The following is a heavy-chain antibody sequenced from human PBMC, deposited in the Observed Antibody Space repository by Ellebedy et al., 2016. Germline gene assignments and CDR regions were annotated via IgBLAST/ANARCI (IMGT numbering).Heavy chain of an antibody. D-gene: IGHD1-14*01. V-gene: IGHV3-23*01. CDR2: INGGVSGT. J-gene: IGHJ4*02. Sequence: GGSLRLSCAASGFTFSSYGLNRVRQAPGKGLEWVSAINGGVSGTYYADSVKGRFTISRDNSKNTVYLQMNSLRAEDTAVYYCAKGYNGYFDYWGQGTLVTVSS. CDR1: GFTFSSYG. CDR3: AKGYNGYFDY.